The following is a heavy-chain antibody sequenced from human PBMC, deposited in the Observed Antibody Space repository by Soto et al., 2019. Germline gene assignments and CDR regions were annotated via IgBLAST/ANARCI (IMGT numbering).Heavy chain of an antibody. J-gene: IGHJ3*02. CDR3: TTDDPHIVVGGDAFDI. CDR1: GFTFSNAW. D-gene: IGHD2-21*01. CDR2: IKSKTDGGTT. Sequence: EVQLVESGGGLVKPGGSLRLSCAASGFTFSNAWMSWVRQAPGKGLEWVGRIKSKTDGGTTDYAAPVKGRFTISRDDSKNTLYLQMNSLKTEDTAVYYCTTDDPHIVVGGDAFDIWGQGTMVTVSS. V-gene: IGHV3-15*01.